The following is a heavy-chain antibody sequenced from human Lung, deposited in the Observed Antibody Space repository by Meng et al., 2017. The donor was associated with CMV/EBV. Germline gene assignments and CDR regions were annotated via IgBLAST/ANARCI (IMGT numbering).Heavy chain of an antibody. V-gene: IGHV4-39*07. D-gene: IGHD6-19*01. CDR2: IYYSGST. Sequence: SETLSLXCTVSGGSISSSSYYWGWIRQPPGKGLEWIGSIYYSGSTYYNPSLKSRVTISVDTSKNQFSLKLSSVTAADTAVYYCARSHSSGWPFDYWGQGTLVTVSS. CDR1: GGSISSSSYY. J-gene: IGHJ4*02. CDR3: ARSHSSGWPFDY.